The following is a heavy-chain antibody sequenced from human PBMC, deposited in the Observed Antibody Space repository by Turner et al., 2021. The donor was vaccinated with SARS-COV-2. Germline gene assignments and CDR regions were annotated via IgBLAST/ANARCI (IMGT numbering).Heavy chain of an antibody. D-gene: IGHD3-22*01. CDR1: GITFSSYS. V-gene: IGHV3-21*01. J-gene: IGHJ3*02. Sequence: EVQLVVSGRGLVMPGGYLRLSGAASGITFSSYSMNWVRQAPGKGLEWVSCSSSSSSYIYYADSVKGRFTISRDNAKNSLYLQMNSLRAEDTAVYYCARWDNYYDSSGYYPDAFDIWGQGTMVTVSS. CDR3: ARWDNYYDSSGYYPDAFDI. CDR2: SSSSSSYI.